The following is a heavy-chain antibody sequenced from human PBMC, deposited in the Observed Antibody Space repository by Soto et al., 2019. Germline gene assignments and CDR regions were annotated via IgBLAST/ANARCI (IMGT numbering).Heavy chain of an antibody. D-gene: IGHD3-3*01. Sequence: SETLSLTCTVSGGSISSSSYYWGWIRQPPGKGLEWIGSIYYSGSTYYNPSLKSRVTISVDTSKNQFSLKLSSVTAADTAVYYCASFADYDFWSPLNYWGQGTLVTVSS. CDR3: ASFADYDFWSPLNY. J-gene: IGHJ4*02. CDR2: IYYSGST. V-gene: IGHV4-39*01. CDR1: GGSISSSSYY.